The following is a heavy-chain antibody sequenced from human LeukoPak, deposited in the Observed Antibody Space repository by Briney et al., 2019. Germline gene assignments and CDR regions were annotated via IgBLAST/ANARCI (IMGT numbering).Heavy chain of an antibody. CDR3: TRGPGAASV. D-gene: IGHD7-27*01. CDR2: IHYTGSA. V-gene: IGHV4-59*01. Sequence: RSSETLSLTCTVSGASISNYCWSWSRQPPGKGLEWIGYIHYTGSAHYNPSLMSRVTISVDTSKTQFSLRLTSVTAADAAVYYCTRGPGAASVWGQGTLVTVSS. J-gene: IGHJ4*02. CDR1: GASISNYC.